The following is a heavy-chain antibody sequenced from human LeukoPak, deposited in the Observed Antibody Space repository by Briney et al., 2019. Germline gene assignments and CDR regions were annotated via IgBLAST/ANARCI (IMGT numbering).Heavy chain of an antibody. Sequence: SETLSLTCAVYGGSFSGYYWSWIRQPPGKGLEWIGEINHSGSTNYNPSLKSRVTISVDTSKNQFSLKLSSVTAADTAVYYCAREVGLVDYWGQGTPVTVSS. J-gene: IGHJ4*02. CDR3: AREVGLVDY. CDR2: INHSGST. V-gene: IGHV4-34*01. CDR1: GGSFSGYY. D-gene: IGHD1-26*01.